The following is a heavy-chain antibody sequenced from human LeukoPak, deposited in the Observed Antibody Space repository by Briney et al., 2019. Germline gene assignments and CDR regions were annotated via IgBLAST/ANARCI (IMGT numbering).Heavy chain of an antibody. D-gene: IGHD2-15*01. CDR1: GDSISSRSYY. Sequence: SETLSLTCSVTGDSISSRSYYWGWIRQPPGKGLEWIGNVFSSGSTYYNPSLRSRVTISIDTSKNHFSLDLKSVAAADTAVYYCARERLGGHDYWGQGTLVTVSS. CDR3: ARERLGGHDY. V-gene: IGHV4-39*07. CDR2: VFSSGST. J-gene: IGHJ4*02.